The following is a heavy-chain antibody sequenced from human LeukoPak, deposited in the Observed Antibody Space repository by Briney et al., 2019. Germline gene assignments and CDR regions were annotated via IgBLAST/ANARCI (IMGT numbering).Heavy chain of an antibody. Sequence: GASVKVSCKASGYSFTGYYMHWGRQAPGQGLEWMGWINPNSGGTNYAQKFQGRVTMTRDTSISTAYMGLSRLRSDHTAVYYCAIYGPPYYDILTGYYRRGYYFDYWGQGTLVTVSS. CDR1: GYSFTGYY. J-gene: IGHJ4*02. CDR3: AIYGPPYYDILTGYYRRGYYFDY. V-gene: IGHV1-2*02. D-gene: IGHD3-9*01. CDR2: INPNSGGT.